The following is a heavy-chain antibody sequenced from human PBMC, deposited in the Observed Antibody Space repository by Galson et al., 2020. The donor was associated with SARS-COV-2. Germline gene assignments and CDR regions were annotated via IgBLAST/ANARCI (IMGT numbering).Heavy chain of an antibody. CDR2: IYHSGNT. V-gene: IGHV4-38-2*01. CDR1: GYSISSGYH. Sequence: SETLSLTCAVSGYSISSGYHWGWIRQPPGKGLECIGSIYHSGNTYYNPSLESRVTISVDTSKNQFSLKLRSVTAADTAVYYCARGNEFRPYSAFKNWGQGILVTASS. J-gene: IGHJ4*02. D-gene: IGHD1-26*01. CDR3: ARGNEFRPYSAFKN.